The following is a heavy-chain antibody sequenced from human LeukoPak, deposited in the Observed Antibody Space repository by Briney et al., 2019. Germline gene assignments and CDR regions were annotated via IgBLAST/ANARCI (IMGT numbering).Heavy chain of an antibody. CDR1: GFAFSSYW. V-gene: IGHV3-7*01. CDR3: ARGQTTFGP. D-gene: IGHD1-7*01. Sequence: GGSLRLSCAVSGFAFSSYWMSWVRQAPGKGLEWVANIKRDGSGKYYVDSVKGRFTISRDNAKNSLFLQMNSLTAEDTAVYYCARGQTTFGPWGQGTLVTVSS. J-gene: IGHJ5*02. CDR2: IKRDGSGK.